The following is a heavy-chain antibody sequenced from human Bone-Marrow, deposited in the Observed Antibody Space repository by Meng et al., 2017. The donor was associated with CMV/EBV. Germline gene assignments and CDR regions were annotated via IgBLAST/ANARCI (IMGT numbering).Heavy chain of an antibody. V-gene: IGHV3-30*04. CDR3: ARQAGGDLNTSYDFWSGYYTEVYFDY. CDR2: ISYDGSNK. Sequence: GGSLRLSCAASGFTFSNYAMHWVRQAPGKGLEWVAVISYDGSNKYNADSVKGRFTISRDNFKSTLYLQMNSLRAEDTAVYYCARQAGGDLNTSYDFWSGYYTEVYFDYWGQGTLVTVYS. J-gene: IGHJ4*02. D-gene: IGHD3-3*01. CDR1: GFTFSNYA.